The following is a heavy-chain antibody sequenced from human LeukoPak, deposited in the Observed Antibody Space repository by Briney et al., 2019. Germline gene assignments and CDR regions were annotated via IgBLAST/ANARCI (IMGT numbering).Heavy chain of an antibody. CDR3: ARELTFDPFDY. CDR2: IKQDGGEK. D-gene: IGHD2/OR15-2a*01. J-gene: IGHJ4*02. V-gene: IGHV3-7*01. CDR1: GFTFSNYW. Sequence: SGGSLRLSCAASGFTFSNYWMNWVRQAPGKGLEWVANIKQDGGEKYYVDSVKGRFTISRDNAKNSLYLQMNSLRAEDTAVYYCARELTFDPFDYWGQGTLVTVSA.